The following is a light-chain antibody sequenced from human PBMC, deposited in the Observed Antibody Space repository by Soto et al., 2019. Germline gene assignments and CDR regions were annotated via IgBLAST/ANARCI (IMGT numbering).Light chain of an antibody. CDR1: QSISDW. CDR3: QQYHSYSLT. Sequence: DIQMTQSPSTLSASVGERVTITCRASQSISDWLAWYQQKPGKAPKLLIYKASNVESGVPSRFSGSGSGTEFTLTISSLQPDDFATYDCQQYHSYSLTFGQGTRLE. CDR2: KAS. J-gene: IGKJ5*01. V-gene: IGKV1-5*03.